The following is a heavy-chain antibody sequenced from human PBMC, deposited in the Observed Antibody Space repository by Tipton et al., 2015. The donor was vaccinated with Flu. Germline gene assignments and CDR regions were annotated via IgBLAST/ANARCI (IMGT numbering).Heavy chain of an antibody. D-gene: IGHD3-3*02. Sequence: TLSLTCTVSGGSISSGGYYWSWIRQHPGKGLEWIGYIYYSGNTYYNPSLKSRVTISVDTSKNQFSLKLSSVTAADTAVYYCVRSLSRANWFDPWGQGTLVTVSS. CDR2: IYYSGNT. V-gene: IGHV4-31*03. CDR3: VRSLSRANWFDP. CDR1: GGSISSGGYY. J-gene: IGHJ5*02.